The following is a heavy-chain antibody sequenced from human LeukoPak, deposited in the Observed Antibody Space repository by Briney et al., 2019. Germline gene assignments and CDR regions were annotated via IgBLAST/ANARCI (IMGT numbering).Heavy chain of an antibody. CDR1: GYTFTGYY. D-gene: IGHD3-22*01. CDR2: INPNSGGT. V-gene: IGHV1-2*02. J-gene: IGHJ3*02. Sequence: ASVKVSCKASGYTFTGYYMHWVRQAPGQGLEWMGWINPNSGGTNYAQKFQGRVTMTRDTSISTAYMELSRLRSDDTAVYYCARAMYYYDSSGYYFLDAFDIWGQGTTVTVSS. CDR3: ARAMYYYDSSGYYFLDAFDI.